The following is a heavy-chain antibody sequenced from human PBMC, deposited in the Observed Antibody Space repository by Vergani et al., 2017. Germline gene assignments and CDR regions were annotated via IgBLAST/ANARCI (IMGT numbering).Heavy chain of an antibody. V-gene: IGHV3-23*04. CDR3: AKVETYDYVFGDY. Sequence: VQLVESGGGVVQPGRSLRLSCAASGFTFSSYGMHWVRQAPGKGLEWVSAISGSGGSTYYADSVKGRFTISRDNSKNTLYLQMNSLRAEDTAVYYCAKVETYDYVFGDYWGQGTLVTVSS. J-gene: IGHJ4*02. CDR1: GFTFSSYG. D-gene: IGHD3-16*01. CDR2: ISGSGGST.